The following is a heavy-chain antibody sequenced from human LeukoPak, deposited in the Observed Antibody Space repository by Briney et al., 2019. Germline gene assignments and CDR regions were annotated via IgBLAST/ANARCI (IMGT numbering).Heavy chain of an antibody. J-gene: IGHJ4*02. CDR1: GFTFSSYS. V-gene: IGHV3-21*01. D-gene: IGHD3-10*01. CDR2: ISSSSSHI. CDR3: ARGNSNYYGSGSYYKTFDY. Sequence: GGSLRLSCAASGFTFSSYSMNWVRQAPGKGLEWVSSISSSSSHIYYTDSVKGRFTISRDNAKNSLYLQMNSLRAEDTAVYYCARGNSNYYGSGSYYKTFDYWGQGTLVTVSS.